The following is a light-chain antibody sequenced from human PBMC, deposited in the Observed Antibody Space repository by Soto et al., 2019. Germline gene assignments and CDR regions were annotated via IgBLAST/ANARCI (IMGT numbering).Light chain of an antibody. Sequence: DIQMTQSPSSLSASLGDRVTITCQASRDISVYLNWYQQKPGKPPKLIVYDASNLQTGVPSRFSGSGSGTHVRFTISSLQPEDIATYYCQQYDNLPPYTFGQGTTLEIK. CDR1: RDISVY. CDR2: DAS. J-gene: IGKJ2*01. V-gene: IGKV1-33*01. CDR3: QQYDNLPPYT.